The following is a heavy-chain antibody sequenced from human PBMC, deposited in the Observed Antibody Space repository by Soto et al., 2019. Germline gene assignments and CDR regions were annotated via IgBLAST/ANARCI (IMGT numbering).Heavy chain of an antibody. J-gene: IGHJ4*02. CDR3: AKDLEGGSYFDY. CDR1: GFTFGSYG. D-gene: IGHD1-1*01. CDR2: ISYDGSNK. V-gene: IGHV3-30*18. Sequence: GGSLRLSCAASGFTFGSYGMHWVRQAPGKGLEWVAVISYDGSNKYYADSVKGRFTISRDNSKNTLYLQMNSLRAEDTAVYYCAKDLEGGSYFDYWGQGTLVTVSS.